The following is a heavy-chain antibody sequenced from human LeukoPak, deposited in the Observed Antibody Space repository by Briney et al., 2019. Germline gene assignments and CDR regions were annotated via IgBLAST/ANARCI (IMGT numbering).Heavy chain of an antibody. D-gene: IGHD5-18*01. CDR1: GYTFTAYY. Sequence: GASVKVSCKASGYTFTAYYMHWVRQAPGQGLEWMGWINPNSGGTNYAQKFQGRFTMTRDTSISTAYMELSRLRSDDTAVFYCAREGSTAKVTSPLAFGGKETLVTVSS. CDR2: INPNSGGT. V-gene: IGHV1-2*02. J-gene: IGHJ4*02. CDR3: AREGSTAKVTSPLAF.